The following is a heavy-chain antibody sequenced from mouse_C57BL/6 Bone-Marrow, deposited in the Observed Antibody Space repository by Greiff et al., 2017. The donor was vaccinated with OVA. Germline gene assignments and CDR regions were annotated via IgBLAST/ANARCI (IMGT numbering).Heavy chain of an antibody. D-gene: IGHD2-3*01. CDR1: GYTFTSYW. J-gene: IGHJ2*01. CDR3: ARYDGYSDY. CDR2: IDPSDSYT. Sequence: VQLQQPGAELVKPGASVKLSCKASGYTFTSYWMQWVKQRPGKGLEWIGEIDPSDSYTNYNQKFKGKATLTVDTSSSTAYMQLSSLTSEDSAVYYCARYDGYSDYWGQGTTLTVSS. V-gene: IGHV1-50*01.